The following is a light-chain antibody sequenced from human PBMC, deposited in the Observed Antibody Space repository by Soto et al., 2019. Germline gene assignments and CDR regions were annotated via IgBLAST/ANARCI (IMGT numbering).Light chain of an antibody. CDR1: SSDIGGYNY. V-gene: IGLV2-14*01. CDR3: SSFTSTTTLYV. J-gene: IGLJ1*01. Sequence: QSVLTQPASVSGSPGQSTTISCTGTSSDIGGYNYVSWYQQHPGKVPKLIIFEVTTRPSGVSNRFSGSKSGNTASLTISGLQADDEADYYCSSFTSTTTLYVFGTGTKVTVL. CDR2: EVT.